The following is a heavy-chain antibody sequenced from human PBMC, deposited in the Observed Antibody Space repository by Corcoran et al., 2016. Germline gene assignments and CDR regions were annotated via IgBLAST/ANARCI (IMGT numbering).Heavy chain of an antibody. J-gene: IGHJ6*02. CDR2: IWYDGSNK. D-gene: IGHD2-2*01. CDR3: DREEDRTAPKSSYYYYYGMDV. CDR1: GFTFSSYG. Sequence: QVQLVESGGGVVQPGRSLRLSCAASGFTFSSYGMHWVRQAPGKGLEWVAVIWYDGSNKYYADSVKGRFTISRDNSKNTLYLQMTSLRAEDTAVYYCDREEDRTAPKSSYYYYYGMDVWGQGTTVTVSS. V-gene: IGHV3-33*01.